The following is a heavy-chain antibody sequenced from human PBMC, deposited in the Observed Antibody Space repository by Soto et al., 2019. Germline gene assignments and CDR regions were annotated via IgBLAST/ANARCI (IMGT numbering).Heavy chain of an antibody. CDR3: ARVWTTVTNWFDP. CDR2: IYHSGST. D-gene: IGHD4-17*01. Sequence: QVQLQESGPGLVKPSGTLSLTCAVSGGSISSSNWWSWVRQPPGKGLEWMGEIYHSGSTTDNPSLKGRVTIAVDKSKTQFALKLSSVTAADTAVYYCARVWTTVTNWFDPWGQGTLVTVSS. CDR1: GGSISSSNW. J-gene: IGHJ5*02. V-gene: IGHV4-4*02.